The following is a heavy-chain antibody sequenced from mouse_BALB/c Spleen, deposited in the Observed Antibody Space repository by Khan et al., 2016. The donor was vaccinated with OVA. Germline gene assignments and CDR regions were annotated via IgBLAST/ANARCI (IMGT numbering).Heavy chain of an antibody. Sequence: QVQLKESGPGLVAPSQSLSITCTISGFSLTDYGIHRVRQPPGKGLEWLVVIWSDGTPTSNSALKSRLSISKDNSKSQVFLKMNSLQTDDTAMYYCARQPYYHYYIMDYWGQGTSVTVSS. J-gene: IGHJ4*01. D-gene: IGHD2-10*01. CDR1: GFSLTDYG. CDR2: IWSDGTP. V-gene: IGHV2-6-1*01. CDR3: ARQPYYHYYIMDY.